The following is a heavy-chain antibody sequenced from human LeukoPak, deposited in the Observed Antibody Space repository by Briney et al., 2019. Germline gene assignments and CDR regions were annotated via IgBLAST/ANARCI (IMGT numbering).Heavy chain of an antibody. V-gene: IGHV4-59*01. CDR1: GGSISHSY. D-gene: IGHD4/OR15-4a*01. J-gene: IGHJ6*02. CDR2: IYHSGTT. CDR3: AREDPRTKVPEGMDV. Sequence: PSGTLSVTCTDSGGSISHSYRSWIRQRPGKGLEWIGHIYHSGTTKYNPSLKSRVTISVDTSKNQFSLKLNSVTAADTAVYYCAREDPRTKVPEGMDVWGQGTTVTVSS.